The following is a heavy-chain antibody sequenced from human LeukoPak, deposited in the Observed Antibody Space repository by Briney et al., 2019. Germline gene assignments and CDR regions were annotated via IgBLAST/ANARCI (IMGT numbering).Heavy chain of an antibody. Sequence: GASVKVSCKASGYTFTSYYMHWVRQAPGQGLEWMGIINPSGGSTSYAQKFQGRVTMTRDTSTSTVYMELRSLRSEDTAVYYCARGHSSSPILLYYYYGMDVWGQGTTVTVSS. J-gene: IGHJ6*02. CDR3: ARGHSSSPILLYYYYGMDV. CDR1: GYTFTSYY. V-gene: IGHV1-46*01. CDR2: INPSGGST. D-gene: IGHD6-6*01.